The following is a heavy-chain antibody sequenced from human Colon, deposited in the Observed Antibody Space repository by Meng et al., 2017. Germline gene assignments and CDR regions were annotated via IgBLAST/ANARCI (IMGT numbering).Heavy chain of an antibody. CDR1: GFTFSSYW. V-gene: IGHV3-74*01. D-gene: IGHD5-18*01. J-gene: IGHJ5*01. CDR3: ARHGYTYACDS. CDR2: INSDGSDT. Sequence: EVQLVQSGGSVVRPGGSLRLSCAASGFTFSSYWMHWVRQAPGKGLVCVSRINSDGSDTTYADSVKGRFTISRDNTKNILYLQMNSLRAEDTAMYYCARHGYTYACDSWGQGALVTVSS.